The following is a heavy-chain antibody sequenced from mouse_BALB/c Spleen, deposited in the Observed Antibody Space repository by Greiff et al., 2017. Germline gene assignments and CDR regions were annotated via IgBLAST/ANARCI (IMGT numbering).Heavy chain of an antibody. Sequence: EVQRVESGGGLVKPGGSLKLSCAASGFTFSSYAMSWVRQSPEKRLEWVAEISSGGSYTYYPDTVTGRFTISRDNAKNTLYLEMSSLRSEDTAMYYCARGNYGKPYFDYWGQGTTLTVSS. J-gene: IGHJ2*01. CDR3: ARGNYGKPYFDY. D-gene: IGHD2-1*01. CDR2: ISSGGSYT. V-gene: IGHV5-9-4*01. CDR1: GFTFSSYA.